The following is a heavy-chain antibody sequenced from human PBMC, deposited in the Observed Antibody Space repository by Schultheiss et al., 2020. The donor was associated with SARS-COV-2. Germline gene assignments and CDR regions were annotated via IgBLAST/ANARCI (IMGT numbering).Heavy chain of an antibody. CDR3: ARDPGDLYYFDY. D-gene: IGHD3-10*01. Sequence: GGSLRLSCAASGFSFSSYALTWVRQAPGKGLEWVSVIYSGGSTYYADSVKGRFTISRDNSKNTLYLQINSLRAEDTAVYYCARDPGDLYYFDYWGQGTLVTVSS. J-gene: IGHJ4*02. CDR2: IYSGGST. V-gene: IGHV3-53*01. CDR1: GFSFSSYA.